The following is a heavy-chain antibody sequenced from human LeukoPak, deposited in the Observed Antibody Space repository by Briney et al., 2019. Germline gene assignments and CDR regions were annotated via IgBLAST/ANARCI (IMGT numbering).Heavy chain of an antibody. Sequence: GGSLRLSCAASGFTFSSYEMNWVRQAPGKGLEWVSYISSSGSTIYYADSVKGRFTIPRDNAKNSLYLRMNSLRAEDTAVYYCARGGGGSSWSYYYYGMDVWGKGTTVTVSS. CDR3: ARGGGGSSWSYYYYGMDV. D-gene: IGHD6-13*01. CDR2: ISSSGSTI. J-gene: IGHJ6*04. V-gene: IGHV3-48*03. CDR1: GFTFSSYE.